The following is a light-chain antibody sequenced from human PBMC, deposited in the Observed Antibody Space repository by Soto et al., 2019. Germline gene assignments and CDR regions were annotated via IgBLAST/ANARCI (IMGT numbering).Light chain of an antibody. CDR2: STS. CDR1: TGAVTSGYY. V-gene: IGLV7-43*01. CDR3: LLYYGGAQLV. Sequence: QTVVTQEPSLTVSPGGTVTLPCASSTGAVTSGYYPNWFQQKPGQAPVALIYSTSNKHSWTPARFSGSLLGGKAALTLSGVQPEDEAEYYCLLYYGGAQLVFGGGTKVTVL. J-gene: IGLJ2*01.